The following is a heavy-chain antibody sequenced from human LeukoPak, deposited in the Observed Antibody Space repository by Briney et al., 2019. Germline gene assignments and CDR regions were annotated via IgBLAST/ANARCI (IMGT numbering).Heavy chain of an antibody. D-gene: IGHD3-10*01. J-gene: IGHJ6*03. V-gene: IGHV1-69*05. CDR1: GGTFSSYA. CDR3: ASSDYYGSGSYRKYYMDV. Sequence: VKVSCKASGGTFSSYAISWVRQAPGQGLEWMGRIIPIFGTANYAQKFQGRVTITTDESTSTAYMELSSLRSEDTAVYYCASSDYYGSGSYRKYYMDVWGKGITVTVSS. CDR2: IIPIFGTA.